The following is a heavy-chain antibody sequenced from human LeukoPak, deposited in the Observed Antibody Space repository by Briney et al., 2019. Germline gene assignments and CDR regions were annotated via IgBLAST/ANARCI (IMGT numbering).Heavy chain of an antibody. CDR1: GYTFTIYG. CDR3: ARVGGSYHHANDY. V-gene: IGHV1-18*01. Sequence: VASVTVSFTASGYTFTIYGISWVRQAQGQGMGWVGWISAYNGNTNYAQMLHGRVTMTTDTSTSTAYMELRSLRSDDTAVYYCARVGGSYHHANDYWGQGTLVTVSS. D-gene: IGHD2-15*01. CDR2: ISAYNGNT. J-gene: IGHJ4*02.